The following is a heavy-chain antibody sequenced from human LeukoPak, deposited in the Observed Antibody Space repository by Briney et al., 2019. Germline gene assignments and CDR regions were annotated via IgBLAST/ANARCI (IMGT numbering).Heavy chain of an antibody. J-gene: IGHJ5*02. V-gene: IGHV4-34*09. D-gene: IGHD3-10*01. CDR2: INHSGST. CDR1: GGSFSGYY. Sequence: SETLSLTCAVYGGSFSGYYWSWIRQPPGKGLEWIGEINHSGSTNYNPSLKSRVTISVDTSKNQFSLKLSSVTAADTAVYYCARALWFGESYRFDPWGQGTLVTVSS. CDR3: ARALWFGESYRFDP.